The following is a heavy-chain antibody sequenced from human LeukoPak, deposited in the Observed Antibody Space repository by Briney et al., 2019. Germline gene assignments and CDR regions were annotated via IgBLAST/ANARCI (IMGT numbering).Heavy chain of an antibody. CDR1: GGSISSSLHC. Sequence: PSETLSLTCSVSGGSISSSLHCWGWTRQPPGKGLEWLATISESGTTYYNPSLKSRVTISVDTSKNQFSLKLSSVTAADTAVYYCATPTAAAGLEYFQHWGQGTLVTVSS. CDR3: ATPTAAAGLEYFQH. V-gene: IGHV4-39*07. D-gene: IGHD6-13*01. J-gene: IGHJ1*01. CDR2: ISESGTT.